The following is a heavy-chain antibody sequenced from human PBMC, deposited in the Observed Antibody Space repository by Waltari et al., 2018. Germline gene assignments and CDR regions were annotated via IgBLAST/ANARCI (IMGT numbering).Heavy chain of an antibody. V-gene: IGHV4-31*03. D-gene: IGHD3-22*01. J-gene: IGHJ4*02. Sequence: QVQLQESGPGLVKPSQTLSLTCTVSGGSISSGGYYWSWIRQHPGKGLEWIGYIYHSGSTYYNPSLKSRVTISVDRSKNQFSLKLSSVTAADTAVYYCARTRILYYYDSSGYPDYWGQGTLVTVSS. CDR1: GGSISSGGYY. CDR2: IYHSGST. CDR3: ARTRILYYYDSSGYPDY.